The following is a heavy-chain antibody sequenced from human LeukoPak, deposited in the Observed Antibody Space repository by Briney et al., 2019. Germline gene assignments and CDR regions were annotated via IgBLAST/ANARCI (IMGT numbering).Heavy chain of an antibody. V-gene: IGHV3-7*03. J-gene: IGHJ4*02. Sequence: TGGSLRLSCAASGFTFSGYWMNWVRQAPGKGLEWAANIKKEGSEKYYVDSVKGRFTTSRDNAKNSLYLEMNSLRADDTAVYYCATDYYDSSGYYTGTYWGQGTLVTVSS. CDR1: GFTFSGYW. CDR2: IKKEGSEK. CDR3: ATDYYDSSGYYTGTY. D-gene: IGHD3-22*01.